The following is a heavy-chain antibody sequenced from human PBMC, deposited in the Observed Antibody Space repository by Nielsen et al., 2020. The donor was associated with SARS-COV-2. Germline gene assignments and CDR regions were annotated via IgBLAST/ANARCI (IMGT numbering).Heavy chain of an antibody. D-gene: IGHD3-22*01. Sequence: GESLKISCAASGFTFSSYGMHWVRQAPGKGLEWVAVIWYDGSNKYYADSVKGRFTISRDNSKNTLYLQMNSLRAEDTAVYYCARVAGGYYSPFDYWGQGTLVTVSS. CDR3: ARVAGGYYSPFDY. CDR1: GFTFSSYG. CDR2: IWYDGSNK. V-gene: IGHV3-33*01. J-gene: IGHJ4*02.